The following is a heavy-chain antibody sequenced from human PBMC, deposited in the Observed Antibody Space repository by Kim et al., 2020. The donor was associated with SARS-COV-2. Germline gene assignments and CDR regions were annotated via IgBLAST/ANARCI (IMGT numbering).Heavy chain of an antibody. CDR3: ARGRGGTTVVTLGLGYYYYYGMDV. V-gene: IGHV4-34*01. D-gene: IGHD4-17*01. CDR2: INHSGST. J-gene: IGHJ6*02. CDR1: GGSFSGHY. Sequence: SETMSLTCAVYGGSFSGHYGSWIRQPPGKGLEWIGEINHSGSTNYNPSLKSRVTISVNTSKNQFSLKLSSVTAADTAVYYCARGRGGTTVVTLGLGYYYYYGMDVWGQGTTVTVSS.